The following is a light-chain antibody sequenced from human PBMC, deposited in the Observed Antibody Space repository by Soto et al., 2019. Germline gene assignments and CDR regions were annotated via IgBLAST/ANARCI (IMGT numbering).Light chain of an antibody. V-gene: IGLV1-40*01. CDR3: QSYDSSLSGWV. CDR1: SSNIGATYH. J-gene: IGLJ1*01. CDR2: GND. Sequence: QSVLTQPPSVSGAPGQRVTISCTGSSSNIGATYHVHWYQQVPGTAPKLLIYGNDNRPSGVPDRFSASKSDTSASLAITGLQAEDEADYYCQSYDSSLSGWVFGTGTKLTVL.